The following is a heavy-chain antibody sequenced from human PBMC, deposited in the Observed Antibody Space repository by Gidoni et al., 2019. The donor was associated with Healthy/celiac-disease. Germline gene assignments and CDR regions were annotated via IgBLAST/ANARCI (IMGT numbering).Heavy chain of an antibody. D-gene: IGHD2-2*01. CDR1: GGSFRGYY. CDR3: ARVKKKQLLFADYYYGMDV. CDR2: INHSGST. Sequence: VQLQQCGAGLLQPSQTLSLTCAVYGGSFRGYYWSWIRQPPGKGLEWIGEINHSGSTNYNPSLKSRVTISVDTSKNQFSLKLSSVTAADTAVYYCARVKKKQLLFADYYYGMDVWGQGTTVTVSS. J-gene: IGHJ6*02. V-gene: IGHV4-34*01.